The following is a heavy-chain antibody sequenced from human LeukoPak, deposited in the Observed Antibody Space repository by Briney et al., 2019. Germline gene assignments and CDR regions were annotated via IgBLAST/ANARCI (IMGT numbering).Heavy chain of an antibody. V-gene: IGHV3-49*04. CDR2: LRGKAYGGTT. CDR3: TRVGSGYYSYYFDY. D-gene: IGHD3-22*01. CDR1: GFIFADYA. Sequence: GGSLILSCTASGFIFADYAMTWVRQAPGKGLEWVGSLRGKAYGGTTQYAASVKGRFTISRDDSKSIAYLQMNSLKTEDTAVYYCTRVGSGYYSYYFDYWGQGALATVSS. J-gene: IGHJ4*02.